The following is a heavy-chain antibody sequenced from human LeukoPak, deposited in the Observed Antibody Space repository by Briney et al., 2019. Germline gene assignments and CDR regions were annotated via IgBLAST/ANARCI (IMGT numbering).Heavy chain of an antibody. CDR1: GFTFSSYS. V-gene: IGHV3-21*01. Sequence: PGGSLRLSCAASGFTFSSYSMNWVRQAPGKGLEWVSSISSSSSYIYYADSVKGRFTISRDNAKNSPYLQMNSLRAEDTAVYYCARVVAVAGRAFDIWGQGTMVTVSS. J-gene: IGHJ3*02. CDR2: ISSSSSYI. CDR3: ARVVAVAGRAFDI. D-gene: IGHD6-19*01.